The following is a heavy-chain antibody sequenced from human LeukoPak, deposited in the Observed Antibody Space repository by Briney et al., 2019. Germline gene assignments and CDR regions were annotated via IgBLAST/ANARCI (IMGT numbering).Heavy chain of an antibody. D-gene: IGHD4-17*01. Sequence: ASVKVFCKASGYTFTSYDINWVRQATGQGLEWMGWMNPNSGNTGYAQKFQGRVTMTRNTSISTAYMELSSLRSEDTAVYYCARSPKMTTVTRGSDYWGQGTLVTVSS. V-gene: IGHV1-8*01. CDR1: GYTFTSYD. CDR2: MNPNSGNT. CDR3: ARSPKMTTVTRGSDY. J-gene: IGHJ4*02.